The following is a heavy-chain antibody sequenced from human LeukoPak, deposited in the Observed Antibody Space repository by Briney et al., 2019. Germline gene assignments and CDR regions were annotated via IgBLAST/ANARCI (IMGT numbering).Heavy chain of an antibody. V-gene: IGHV4-59*01. J-gene: IGHJ4*02. D-gene: IGHD6-25*01. Sequence: PSETLSLACTVSGGSISSYYWSWIRQPPGKGLEWIGYIYYSGSTNYNPSLKSRVTISVDTSKNQFSLKLSSVTAADTAVYYCARVFAAPDYWGQGTLVTVSS. CDR1: GGSISSYY. CDR2: IYYSGST. CDR3: ARVFAAPDY.